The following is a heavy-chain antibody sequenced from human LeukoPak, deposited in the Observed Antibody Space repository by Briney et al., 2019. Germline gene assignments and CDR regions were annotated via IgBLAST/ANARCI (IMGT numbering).Heavy chain of an antibody. Sequence: PGGSQRLSCAASGFTFSSYSMNWVRQAPGKGLEWVSYISSSASTIYYADSVKGRFTISRDNAKNSLYLQMNSLRDEDTAVYYCARRPSYCSGGKCYGSDYWGQGTLVTVSS. CDR3: ARRPSYCSGGKCYGSDY. D-gene: IGHD2-15*01. CDR1: GFTFSSYS. CDR2: ISSSASTI. V-gene: IGHV3-48*02. J-gene: IGHJ4*02.